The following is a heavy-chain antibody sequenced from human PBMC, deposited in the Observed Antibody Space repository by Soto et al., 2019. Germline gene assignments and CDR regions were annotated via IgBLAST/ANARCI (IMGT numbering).Heavy chain of an antibody. CDR3: TRGGGVDDWALRY. Sequence: EVQLLESGGGLVQPGGSLRLSCVDSGFTFTTYAMTWVRQATGKGREWVSDISGSGDRTYHADSAKGRFTITRDNSKKSVYLQMGMLRAEDTAEYYCTRGGGVDDWALRYWGQGTLFVVSS. D-gene: IGHD3-16*01. V-gene: IGHV3-23*01. J-gene: IGHJ4*02. CDR2: ISGSGDRT. CDR1: GFTFTTYA.